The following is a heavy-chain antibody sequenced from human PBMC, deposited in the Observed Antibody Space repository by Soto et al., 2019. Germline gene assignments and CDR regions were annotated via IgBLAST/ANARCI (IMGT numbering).Heavy chain of an antibody. CDR3: ARGVAGTGFDL. V-gene: IGHV6-1*01. D-gene: IGHD6-19*01. CDR1: GASVSSNTAA. J-gene: IGHJ4*02. Sequence: SQTLSLTCAISGASVSSNTAAWNWIRSSPSRGLEWLGRTYYRSNWRHDYAVSVKSRITVNPDTSKNHFSLQLNSVTPDDAAVYYCARGVAGTGFDLWGQGTLVT. CDR2: TYYRSNWRH.